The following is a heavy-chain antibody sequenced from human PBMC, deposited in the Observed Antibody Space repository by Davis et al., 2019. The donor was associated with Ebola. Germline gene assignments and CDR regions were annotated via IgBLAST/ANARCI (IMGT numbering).Heavy chain of an antibody. CDR1: GGTFSSYD. CDR2: MNPNSGNT. Sequence: ASVKVSCKASGGTFSSYDINWVRQATGQGLEWMGWMNPNSGNTGYAQKFQGRVTMTRNTSISTAYMELSSLRSEDTAVYYCARSVLEWLLSYYYYYGMDVWGQGTTVTVSS. J-gene: IGHJ6*02. CDR3: ARSVLEWLLSYYYYYGMDV. D-gene: IGHD3-3*01. V-gene: IGHV1-8*02.